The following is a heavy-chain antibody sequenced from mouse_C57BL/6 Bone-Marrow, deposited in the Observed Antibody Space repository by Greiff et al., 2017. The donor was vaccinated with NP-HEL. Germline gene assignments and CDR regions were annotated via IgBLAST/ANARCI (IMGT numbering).Heavy chain of an antibody. D-gene: IGHD1-1*01. CDR3: ARDLYVWPAMDY. V-gene: IGHV3-6*01. Sequence: VQLKQSGPGLVKPSQSLSLTCSVTGYSITSGYYWNWIRQFPGNKLEWMGYISYDGSNNYNPSLKNRISITRDTSKNQFFLKLNSVTTEDTATYYCARDLYVWPAMDYWGQGTSVTVSS. CDR2: ISYDGSN. CDR1: GYSITSGYY. J-gene: IGHJ4*01.